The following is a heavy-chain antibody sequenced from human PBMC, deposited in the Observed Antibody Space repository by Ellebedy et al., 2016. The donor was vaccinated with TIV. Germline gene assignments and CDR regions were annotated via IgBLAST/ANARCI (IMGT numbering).Heavy chain of an antibody. CDR1: GFTFSSFA. CDR2: LYGSGRGI. Sequence: PGGSLRLSCAASGFTFSSFAMGWVRQTPGKGLEGVSGLYGSGRGIFYSDSVKGRFTISRDNSKNTLYLQMNSLRAEDTAVYYCAKGRGGGSDTSAPRYYFDYWGLGTLVTVSS. J-gene: IGHJ4*02. D-gene: IGHD3-22*01. V-gene: IGHV3-23*01. CDR3: AKGRGGGSDTSAPRYYFDY.